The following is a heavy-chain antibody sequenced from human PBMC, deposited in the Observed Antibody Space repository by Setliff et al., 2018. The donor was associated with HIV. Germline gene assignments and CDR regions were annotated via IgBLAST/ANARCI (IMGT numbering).Heavy chain of an antibody. CDR3: ANRAQNLWYFDN. V-gene: IGHV3-7*03. CDR2: IKQDGSEM. D-gene: IGHD2-21*01. J-gene: IGHJ4*02. Sequence: GGSLRLSCAASGFTFSSYWMSWVRQAPGKGLEWVANIKQDGSEMQYVDSVKGRFTISRDNAKNTLYLQMNSLRVEDTAVYYCANRAQNLWYFDNWGQGTLVTVSS. CDR1: GFTFSSYW.